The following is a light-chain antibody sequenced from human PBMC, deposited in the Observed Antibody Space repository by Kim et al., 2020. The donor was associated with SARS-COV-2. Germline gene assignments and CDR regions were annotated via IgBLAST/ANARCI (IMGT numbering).Light chain of an antibody. CDR3: QQYGSSPRT. J-gene: IGKJ1*01. Sequence: SPGERATLSCRARQSVGSTSLGWYQQKPGQAPRLVIYGESSRATGIPDRFSRSGSGTDFTLTISRLEPEDFAVYYCQQYGSSPRTFGQGTKVDIK. V-gene: IGKV3-20*01. CDR1: QSVGSTS. CDR2: GES.